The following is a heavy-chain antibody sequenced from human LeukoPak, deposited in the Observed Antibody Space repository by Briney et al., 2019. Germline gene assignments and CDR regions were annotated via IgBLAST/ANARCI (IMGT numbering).Heavy chain of an antibody. CDR2: IGGSGGST. J-gene: IGHJ4*02. V-gene: IGHV3-23*01. CDR1: GFTFNFFA. D-gene: IGHD3-10*01. Sequence: PGGSLRLSCAASGFTFNFFAMSWVRRAPGKGLEWVSGIGGSGGSTFYADSVKGRFTISRDNSKNTLFLQMNSLRAEDTAVYYCARETYYYGSGSYTHIDYWGQGTLVTVSS. CDR3: ARETYYYGSGSYTHIDY.